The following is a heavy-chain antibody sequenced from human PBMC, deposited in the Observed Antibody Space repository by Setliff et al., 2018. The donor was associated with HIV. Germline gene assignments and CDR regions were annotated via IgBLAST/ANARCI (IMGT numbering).Heavy chain of an antibody. D-gene: IGHD6-13*01. CDR2: INHSGRT. CDR1: GGSFSGYY. V-gene: IGHV4-34*01. J-gene: IGHJ6*02. Sequence: PSETLSLTCAVDGGSFSGYYWSWIRQPPGKGLEWIGEINHSGRTNYKPSLKSRVTISVDSSKNPFSLKLSSVTAADTAVYYCTRAELQLPYYYYYYGRDVWGQGTTVTFSS. CDR3: TRAELQLPYYYYYYGRDV.